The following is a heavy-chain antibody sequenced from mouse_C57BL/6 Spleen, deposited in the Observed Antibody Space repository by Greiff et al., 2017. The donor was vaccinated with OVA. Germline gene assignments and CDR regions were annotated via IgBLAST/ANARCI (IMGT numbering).Heavy chain of an antibody. V-gene: IGHV1-54*01. J-gene: IGHJ2*01. CDR2: INPGSGGT. Sequence: QVQLQQSGAELVRPGTSVKVSCKASGYAFTNYLIEWVKQRPGQGLEWIGVINPGSGGTNYNEKFKGKATLTADKSSSTAYMQLSSLTSEDSAVYFCARSPIYYYGSSRFDYWGQGTTLTVSS. CDR1: GYAFTNYL. D-gene: IGHD1-1*01. CDR3: ARSPIYYYGSSRFDY.